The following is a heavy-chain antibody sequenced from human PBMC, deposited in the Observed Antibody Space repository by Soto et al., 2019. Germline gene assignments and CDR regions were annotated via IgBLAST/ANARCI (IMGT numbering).Heavy chain of an antibody. J-gene: IGHJ4*02. CDR2: IGGSGGRT. CDR3: AKYASSSWSLFDY. Sequence: PGGAPIPSCDAPGSTLSHSPMNWVRQLPGEGMEWVSGIGGSGGRTDYADSVKGRFIISRDNSKNTLYLQMNSLRAEDTAVYYCAKYASSSWSLFDYWGQGTLVTVSS. D-gene: IGHD6-13*01. V-gene: IGHV3-23*01. CDR1: GSTLSHSP.